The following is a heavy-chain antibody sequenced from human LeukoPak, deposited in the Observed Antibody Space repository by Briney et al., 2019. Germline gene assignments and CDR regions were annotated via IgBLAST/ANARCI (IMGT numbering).Heavy chain of an antibody. CDR2: IYYSGST. V-gene: IGHV4-61*02. Sequence: SQTLSLTCTVPGGSISSGSYYWSWLRQPAGTGLEWLGSIYYSGSTYYNPSLKSRVTISVDTSKNHFSLKLSSVTAPDTAVYYCARDVRLPAYYYYMDVWGKGTTVTVSS. CDR1: GGSISSGSYY. D-gene: IGHD6-6*01. J-gene: IGHJ6*03. CDR3: ARDVRLPAYYYYMDV.